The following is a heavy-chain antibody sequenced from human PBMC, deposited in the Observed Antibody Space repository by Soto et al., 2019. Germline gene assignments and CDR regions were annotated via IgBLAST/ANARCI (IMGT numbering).Heavy chain of an antibody. D-gene: IGHD5-18*01. Sequence: GGSLRLSCAASGFTFSSYSMNWVRQAPGKGLEWVSYISSSSSTIYYADSVKGRFTISRDNAKNSLYLQMNSLRAEDTAVYYCARGGTWIRLWFGAFDIWGQGTMVTVSS. V-gene: IGHV3-48*01. CDR2: ISSSSSTI. J-gene: IGHJ3*02. CDR3: ARGGTWIRLWFGAFDI. CDR1: GFTFSSYS.